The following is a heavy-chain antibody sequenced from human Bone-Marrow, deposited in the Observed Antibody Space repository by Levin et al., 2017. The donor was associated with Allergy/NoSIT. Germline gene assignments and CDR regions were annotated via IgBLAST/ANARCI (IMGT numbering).Heavy chain of an antibody. CDR3: ARIHDSSGYNYLTHFDY. D-gene: IGHD3-22*01. CDR2: IYPGDSDT. CDR1: GYSFTSYW. Sequence: KVSCKGSGYSFTSYWIGWVRQMPGKGLEWMGIIYPGDSDTRYSPSFQGQVTISADKSISTAYLQWSSLKASDTAMYYCARIHDSSGYNYLTHFDYWGQGTLVTVSS. V-gene: IGHV5-51*01. J-gene: IGHJ4*02.